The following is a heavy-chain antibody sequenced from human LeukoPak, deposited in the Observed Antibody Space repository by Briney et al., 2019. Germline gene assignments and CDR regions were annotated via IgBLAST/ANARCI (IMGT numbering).Heavy chain of an antibody. J-gene: IGHJ4*02. CDR2: ITATDGST. CDR3: ASWIVGATLGLFDY. Sequence: ASVKVSCKASGYTFSSFGFSWVRQAPGHGLEWMGWITATDGSTHFAQKFQGRVTITADESTSTAYMELSSLRSEDTAVYYCASWIVGATLGLFDYWGQGTLVTVSS. D-gene: IGHD1-26*01. V-gene: IGHV1-18*01. CDR1: GYTFSSFG.